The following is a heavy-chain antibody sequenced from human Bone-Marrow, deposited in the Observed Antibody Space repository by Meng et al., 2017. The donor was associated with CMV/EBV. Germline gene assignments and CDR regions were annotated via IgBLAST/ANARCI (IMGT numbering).Heavy chain of an antibody. V-gene: IGHV4-39*07. CDR2: IYYSGST. D-gene: IGHD5-12*01. J-gene: IGHJ4*02. CDR3: ARDIVWLRGLDY. CDR1: GGSISSSSYY. Sequence: SETLSLTCTVSGGSISSSSYYWGWIRQPPGKGLEWIGSIYYSGSTYYNPSLKSRVTISVDTSKNQFSLKLSSVTAADTAVHYCARDIVWLRGLDYWGQGTLVTVSS.